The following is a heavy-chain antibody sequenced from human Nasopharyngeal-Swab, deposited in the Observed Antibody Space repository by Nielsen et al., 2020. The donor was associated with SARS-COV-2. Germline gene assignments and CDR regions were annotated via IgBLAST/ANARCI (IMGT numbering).Heavy chain of an antibody. CDR2: IFSNDEK. CDR3: ARTRVVVVVAADKYDYYMDV. Sequence: WIRQPPGKALEWLAHIFSNDEKSYSTSLKSRLTISKDTSKSQVVLTMTNLDPVDTVTYYCARTRVVVVVAADKYDYYMDVWGKGTTVTVSS. V-gene: IGHV2-26*01. D-gene: IGHD2-15*01. J-gene: IGHJ6*03.